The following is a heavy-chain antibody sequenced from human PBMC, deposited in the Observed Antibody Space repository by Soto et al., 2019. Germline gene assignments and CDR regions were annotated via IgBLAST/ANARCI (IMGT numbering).Heavy chain of an antibody. CDR1: GGSISSGGYY. J-gene: IGHJ3*02. D-gene: IGHD4-17*01. CDR3: ARVPHDYGDFRNAFDI. Sequence: PSETLSLTCTVSGGSISSGGYYCSWIRHHPGKGLEWIGYIYYSGSTYYNPSIKSRVTISVDTSKNQFSLKLSSVTAAETAVYYCARVPHDYGDFRNAFDIWGQETMLTVSS. CDR2: IYYSGST. V-gene: IGHV4-31*03.